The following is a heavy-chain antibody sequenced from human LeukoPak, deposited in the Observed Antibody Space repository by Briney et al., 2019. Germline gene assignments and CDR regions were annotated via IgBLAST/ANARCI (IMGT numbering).Heavy chain of an antibody. CDR3: ARGISFTSAAGIT. V-gene: IGHV4-38-2*02. CDR1: GYSISSGYY. Sequence: SETLSLTCTVSGYSISSGYYWGWIRQPPGKGLEWIGSIYHSGSTYYNPSLKSRVTISVDTSKNQFSLKLSSVTAADTAVYYCARGISFTSAAGITWGQGTLVTVSS. J-gene: IGHJ5*02. CDR2: IYHSGST. D-gene: IGHD6-13*01.